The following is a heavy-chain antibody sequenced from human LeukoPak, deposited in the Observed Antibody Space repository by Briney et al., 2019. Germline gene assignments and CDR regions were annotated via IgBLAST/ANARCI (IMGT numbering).Heavy chain of an antibody. CDR2: ISGSAGTT. D-gene: IGHD2-21*01. CDR1: GFTFSDFH. CDR3: ARVGVSRYFDY. J-gene: IGHJ4*02. V-gene: IGHV3-11*01. Sequence: GGSLRLSCAASGFTFSDFHMSWIRQAPGKGLEWVSYISGSAGTTYYAASVKGRFTSSRDNAKNSLYLQMNSLRAEDTAVYYCARVGVSRYFDYWGQGTLVTVSS.